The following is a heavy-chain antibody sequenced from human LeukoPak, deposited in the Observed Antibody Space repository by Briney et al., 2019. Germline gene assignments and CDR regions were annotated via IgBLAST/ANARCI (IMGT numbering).Heavy chain of an antibody. CDR2: IYSGGST. Sequence: PGGSLRLSCAASGFAVSSNYMSWVRQSPGKGLEWVSVIYSGGSTYYADSVKGRFTISRDNSKNTLYLQMNSLRAEDTAVYYCARDQGFGELLYGMDVWGQGTTVTVSS. CDR1: GFAVSSNY. V-gene: IGHV3-53*01. J-gene: IGHJ6*02. CDR3: ARDQGFGELLYGMDV. D-gene: IGHD3-10*01.